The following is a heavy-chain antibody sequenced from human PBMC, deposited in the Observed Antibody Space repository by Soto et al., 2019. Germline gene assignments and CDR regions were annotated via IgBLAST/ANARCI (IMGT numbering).Heavy chain of an antibody. D-gene: IGHD6-19*01. CDR1: GFTFSSYA. J-gene: IGHJ6*02. CDR3: ARDSLRQWLSTYYYYGMDV. CDR2: ISYDGSNK. V-gene: IGHV3-30-3*01. Sequence: GGSLRLSCAASGFTFSSYAMHWVRQAPGKGLEWVAVISYDGSNKYYADSVKGRFTISRDNSKNTLYLQMNSLRAEDTAVYYCARDSLRQWLSTYYYYGMDVWGQGTTVTVYS.